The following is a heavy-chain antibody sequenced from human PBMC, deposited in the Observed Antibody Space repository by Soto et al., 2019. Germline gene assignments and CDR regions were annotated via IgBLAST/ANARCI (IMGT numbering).Heavy chain of an antibody. D-gene: IGHD3-3*01. CDR2: INHSGSP. Sequence: LSLTCGLSGSLPVGSLSTYFWTWIRQPPGKGLEWIGEINHSGSPNYSPSLRGRVTISLDTSKKQFSLNLSSVTAADTAVYFCARARFSQWSQDYYGLDVWGPGTSVTVSS. CDR1: GSLPVGSLSTYF. CDR3: ARARFSQWSQDYYGLDV. J-gene: IGHJ6*02. V-gene: IGHV4-34*01.